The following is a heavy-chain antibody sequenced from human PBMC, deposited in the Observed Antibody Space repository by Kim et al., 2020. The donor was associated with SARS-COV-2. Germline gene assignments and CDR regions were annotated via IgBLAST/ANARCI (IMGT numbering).Heavy chain of an antibody. CDR2: IYYSGST. J-gene: IGHJ6*02. V-gene: IGHV4-31*03. Sequence: SETLSLTCTVSGGSISSGGYYWSWIRQHPGKGLEWIGYIYYSGSTYYYPSLKSRVTISVDTSKNQFSLKLSSVTAADTAVYYCARDHVPYCSSTSCSYYGMDVWGQGTTVTVSS. CDR3: ARDHVPYCSSTSCSYYGMDV. D-gene: IGHD2-2*01. CDR1: GGSISSGGYY.